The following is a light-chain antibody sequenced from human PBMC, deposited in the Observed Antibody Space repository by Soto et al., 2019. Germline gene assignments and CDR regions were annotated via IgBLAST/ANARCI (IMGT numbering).Light chain of an antibody. V-gene: IGLV2-8*01. CDR1: SSDIGAYNY. CDR2: EVN. Sequence: QSVLTQPPSASGSPGQSVTISCTGTSSDIGAYNYVSWFQQHPGEAPKLIISEVNTRPSGVPNRFSGSKSGNTASLTVSGLQAEDEADYYCTSYGGRDNLIFGGGTKLTVL. J-gene: IGLJ2*01. CDR3: TSYGGRDNLI.